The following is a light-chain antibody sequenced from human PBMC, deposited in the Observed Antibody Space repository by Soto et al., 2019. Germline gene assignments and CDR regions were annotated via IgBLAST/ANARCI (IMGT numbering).Light chain of an antibody. V-gene: IGKV1-39*01. CDR1: QSVSTY. CDR2: TSS. CDR3: QQSSSGPYT. J-gene: IGKJ2*01. Sequence: DIQMTQSPSSLSASVGDRVTITCRASQSVSTYLHWYQQKPGKAPKLLIHTSSSLQSGVPSRFTGSGSETDFTLTISSLQPEDFATYFCQQSSSGPYTFGQGTKLEIK.